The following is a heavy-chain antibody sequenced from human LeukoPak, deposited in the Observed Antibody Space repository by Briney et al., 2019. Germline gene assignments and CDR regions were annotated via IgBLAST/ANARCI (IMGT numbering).Heavy chain of an antibody. CDR3: ARDNGYKSVDY. CDR1: DYTFSTYG. D-gene: IGHD1-14*01. V-gene: IGHV1-18*01. CDR2: INASNSNT. Sequence: ASVKVSCKASDYTFSTYGNSWLRQDPAQPLEWMGWINASNSNTNYAQKFQSRVTMTTDTSTSTLYMEVRSLRSDDTAVYYCARDNGYKSVDYWGQGTLVTVSS. J-gene: IGHJ4*02.